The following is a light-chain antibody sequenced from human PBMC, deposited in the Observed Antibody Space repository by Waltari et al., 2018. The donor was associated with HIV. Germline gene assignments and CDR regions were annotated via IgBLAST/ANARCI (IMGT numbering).Light chain of an antibody. V-gene: IGKV1-39*01. J-gene: IGKJ4*01. Sequence: DIQMTQSPSSLSASVGDRVIITCRASQSISPYVNWYQQTPGSAPKLLIRAASSLQGGVPSRFSGSGSGTDFSPTISSLQSEDFATYYCQQSYGTPLTFGGGTRVEIK. CDR1: QSISPY. CDR2: AAS. CDR3: QQSYGTPLT.